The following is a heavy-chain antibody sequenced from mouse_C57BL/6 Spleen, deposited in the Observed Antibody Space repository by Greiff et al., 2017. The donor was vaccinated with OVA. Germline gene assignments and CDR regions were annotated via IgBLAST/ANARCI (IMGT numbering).Heavy chain of an antibody. V-gene: IGHV1-15*01. CDR1: GYTFTDYE. D-gene: IGHD2-1*01. CDR2: IDPETGGT. J-gene: IGHJ3*01. CDR3: TRNTYGNEFVY. Sequence: VQLVESGAELVRPGASVTLSCKASGYTFTDYEMHWVKQTPVHGLEWIGAIDPETGGTAYNQKFKGKAILTADKSSSTAYMELRSLTSEDSAVYYCTRNTYGNEFVYWGQGTLVTVSA.